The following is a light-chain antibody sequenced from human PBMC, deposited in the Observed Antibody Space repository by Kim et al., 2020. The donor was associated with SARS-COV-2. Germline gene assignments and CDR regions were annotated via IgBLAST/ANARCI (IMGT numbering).Light chain of an antibody. CDR1: SSDVGSYNY. CDR2: AVS. CDR3: SSYTRSSTNYV. V-gene: IGLV2-14*03. Sequence: QSITTSCTGTSSDVGSYNYVSWYQQHPGKAPKLMIHAVSNRPSGVSNRFSGSKSGNTASLTISGLQAEDEADYYCSSYTRSSTNYVFGTGTKVTVL. J-gene: IGLJ1*01.